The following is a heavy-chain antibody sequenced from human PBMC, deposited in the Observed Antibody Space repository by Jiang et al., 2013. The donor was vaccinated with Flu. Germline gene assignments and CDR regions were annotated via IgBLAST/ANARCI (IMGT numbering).Heavy chain of an antibody. CDR2: ISGSTGHT. J-gene: IGHJ2*01. D-gene: IGHD2-15*01. V-gene: IGHV3-23*01. Sequence: VQLLESGGGLVQPGGSLRLSCAASGFTFSSYAMSWVRQSPGKWPEWVSGISGSTGHTYYADSVKGRFTISRDNSKNTLYLQMDSLRAEDTAVYYCAKDARTYSGYPGSWYFDLWGRGTLVTVSS. CDR3: AKDARTYSGYPGSWYFDL. CDR1: GFTFSSYA.